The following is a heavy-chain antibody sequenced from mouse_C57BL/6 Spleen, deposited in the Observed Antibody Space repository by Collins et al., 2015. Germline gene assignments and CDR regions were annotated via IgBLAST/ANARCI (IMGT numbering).Heavy chain of an antibody. J-gene: IGHJ2*01. CDR3: ASITTGGYFDY. D-gene: IGHD1-2*01. CDR2: ISYSGST. CDR1: GYSITSDYA. Sequence: DVQLQESGPGLVKPSQSLSLTCTVTGYSITSDYAWNWIRQFPGNKLEWMGYISYSGSTSYNPSLKSRISITRDTSKNQFFLQLNSVTTEDTATYYCASITTGGYFDYWGQGTTLTVSS. V-gene: IGHV3-2*02.